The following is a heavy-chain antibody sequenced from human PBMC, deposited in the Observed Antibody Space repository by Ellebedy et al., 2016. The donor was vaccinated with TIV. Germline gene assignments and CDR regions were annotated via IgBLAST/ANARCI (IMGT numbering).Heavy chain of an antibody. CDR3: ARHSGYHATSHLSH. J-gene: IGHJ4*02. CDR1: GGTFSSYA. CDR2: IIGMFGTT. Sequence: SVKVSCKASGGTFSSYAISWVRQVLGQGLEWMGGIIGMFGTTSYAQKFLGRVSITADEFTSTAYMELSSLRFEDTAVYYCARHSGYHATSHLSHWGQGTLVTVSP. V-gene: IGHV1-69*13. D-gene: IGHD5-12*01.